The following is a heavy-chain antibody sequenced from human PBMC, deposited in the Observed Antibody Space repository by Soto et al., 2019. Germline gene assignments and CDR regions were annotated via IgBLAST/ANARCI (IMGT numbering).Heavy chain of an antibody. D-gene: IGHD3-22*01. V-gene: IGHV4-59*08. CDR3: ARQHYYDSSGYYTWN. CDR2: IYYSGST. J-gene: IGHJ4*02. Sequence: SETLSLTCTVSGGSISSYYWSWIRQPPGKGLEWIGNIYYSGSTNYNPSLKSRVTISVDTSNNQFSLSLNSVTAADTAVYYCARQHYYDSSGYYTWNWGQGTLVTVSS. CDR1: GGSISSYY.